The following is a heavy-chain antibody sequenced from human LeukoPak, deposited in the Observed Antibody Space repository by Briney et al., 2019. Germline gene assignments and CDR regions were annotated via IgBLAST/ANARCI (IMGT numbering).Heavy chain of an antibody. Sequence: GGSLRLSCAVSGFTVTTNSMSCVRQAPGKGLKWVSVIYSGGSTCYADSVKGRFTISRDHSKNTLYLQMNSLRAEDTAVYYCARDPGGWGNFDYWGQGTLVTVSS. CDR3: ARDPGGWGNFDY. D-gene: IGHD6-19*01. J-gene: IGHJ4*02. V-gene: IGHV3-66*01. CDR2: IYSGGST. CDR1: GFTVTTNS.